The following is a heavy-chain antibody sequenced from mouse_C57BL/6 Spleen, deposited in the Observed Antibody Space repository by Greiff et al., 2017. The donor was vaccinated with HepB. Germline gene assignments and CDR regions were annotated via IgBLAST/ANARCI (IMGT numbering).Heavy chain of an antibody. CDR2: IDPSDSYT. D-gene: IGHD2-4*01. Sequence: VQLQQPGAELVMPGASVKLSCKASGYTFTSYWMHWVKQRPGQGLEWIGEIDPSDSYTNYNQKFKGKSTLTVDKSSSTAYMQLSSLTSEDSAVYYCARNYDYPLYAMDYWGQGTSVTVSS. V-gene: IGHV1-69*01. CDR3: ARNYDYPLYAMDY. CDR1: GYTFTSYW. J-gene: IGHJ4*01.